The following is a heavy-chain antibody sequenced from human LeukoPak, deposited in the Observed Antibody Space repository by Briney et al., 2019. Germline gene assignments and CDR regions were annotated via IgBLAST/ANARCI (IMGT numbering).Heavy chain of an antibody. CDR2: IYHSGST. CDR3: ARVFYGSGSYYKGNWFDP. D-gene: IGHD3-10*01. V-gene: IGHV4-38-2*01. Sequence: SETLSLTCAVSGYSISSGYYWGWIRQPPGQGLEWIGSIYHSGSTYYNPSLKSRVTISVDTSKNQFSLKLSSVTAADTAVYYCARVFYGSGSYYKGNWFDPWGQGTLVTVSS. J-gene: IGHJ5*02. CDR1: GYSISSGYY.